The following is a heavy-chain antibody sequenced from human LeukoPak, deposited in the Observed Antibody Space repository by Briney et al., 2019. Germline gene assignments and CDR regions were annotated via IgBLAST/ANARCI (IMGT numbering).Heavy chain of an antibody. CDR3: ARDSPARPKKKREYPIGDY. CDR1: GFTFSSYT. D-gene: IGHD2-2*01. Sequence: GGSLRLSCAGSGFTFSSYTMNWVRQAPGKGLEWVSYISSGSSSTNYADSVKGRFTISRDDAKDSLYLQTDSLRVEDTAVYYCARDSPARPKKKREYPIGDYWGQGTLVTVSS. V-gene: IGHV3-48*01. J-gene: IGHJ4*02. CDR2: ISSGSSST.